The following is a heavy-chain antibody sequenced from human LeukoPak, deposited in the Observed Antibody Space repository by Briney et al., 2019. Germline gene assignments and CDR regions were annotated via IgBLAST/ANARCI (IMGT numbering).Heavy chain of an antibody. Sequence: GGSLRLSCAASGFTFSDYYMTWIRQAPGKGLEWVSSISRSGDTMYYADSVRGRFAMSRDNAKNSLYLQMNSLRAEDTALYYCAIQMTMIVVVPYFDYWGQGTLVTVSS. J-gene: IGHJ4*02. CDR1: GFTFSDYY. CDR3: AIQMTMIVVVPYFDY. CDR2: ISRSGDTM. D-gene: IGHD3-22*01. V-gene: IGHV3-11*04.